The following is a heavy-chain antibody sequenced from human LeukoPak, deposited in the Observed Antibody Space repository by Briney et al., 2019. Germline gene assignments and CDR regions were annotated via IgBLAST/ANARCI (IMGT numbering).Heavy chain of an antibody. CDR3: ARGLGSSSFNWFDP. Sequence: SQTLSLTRTVSGGSISSGDYYWSWIRQPPGKGLEWIGYIYYSGSTYYNPSLKSRVTISVDTSKNQFSLKLSSVTAADTAVYYCARGLGSSSFNWFDPWGQGTLVTVSS. V-gene: IGHV4-30-4*08. CDR2: IYYSGST. CDR1: GGSISSGDYY. J-gene: IGHJ5*02. D-gene: IGHD6-6*01.